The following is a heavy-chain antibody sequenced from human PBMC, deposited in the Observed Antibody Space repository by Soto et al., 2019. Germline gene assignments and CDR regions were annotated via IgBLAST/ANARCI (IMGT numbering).Heavy chain of an antibody. J-gene: IGHJ5*02. CDR1: GFTFSSYA. CDR3: ASPGIAVAGNWFDP. CDR2: ISGSGGST. Sequence: GGSLRLSCAASGFTFSSYAMSWVRLAPGKGLEWVSAISGSGGSTYYADSVKGRFTISRDNSKNTLYLQMNSLRAEDTALYYCASPGIAVAGNWFDPWGQGTMVTVSS. D-gene: IGHD6-19*01. V-gene: IGHV3-23*01.